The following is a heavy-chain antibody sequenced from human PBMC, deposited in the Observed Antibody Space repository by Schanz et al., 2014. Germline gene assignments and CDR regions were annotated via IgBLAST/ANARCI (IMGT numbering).Heavy chain of an antibody. V-gene: IGHV3-30*02. J-gene: IGHJ4*02. CDR1: GFTFSRFD. CDR2: IRYDGNKK. D-gene: IGHD5-12*01. CDR3: AKGFGGYDLGLDY. Sequence: QVQLVESGGGVVQPGGSLRLSCAASGFTFSRFDMHWVRQAPGKGLEWVAFIRYDGNKKYYADSVKGRFTISRDNSKNTLSLQMNSLRAEDTAVYYCAKGFGGYDLGLDYWGQGTLVTVSS.